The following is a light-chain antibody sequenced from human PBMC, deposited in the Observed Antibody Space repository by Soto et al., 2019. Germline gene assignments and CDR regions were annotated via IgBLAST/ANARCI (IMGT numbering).Light chain of an antibody. V-gene: IGKV3-20*01. CDR3: QQYGSSLRGT. J-gene: IGKJ2*01. CDR1: QSVSSSY. Sequence: EIVLTQSPGTPSLSPGERATLSCRASQSVSSSYLAWYQQKPGQAPRLLIYGASSRATGIPDRFSGSGSGTDFTLTISRLEPEDFAVYYCQQYGSSLRGTFGQGTKLEIK. CDR2: GAS.